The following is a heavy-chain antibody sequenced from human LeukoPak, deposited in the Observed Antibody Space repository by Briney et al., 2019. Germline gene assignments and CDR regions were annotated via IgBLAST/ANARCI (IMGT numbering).Heavy chain of an antibody. D-gene: IGHD5-24*01. CDR2: IKEDGSET. J-gene: IGHJ4*02. CDR3: ARETPRRGETRDGYR. Sequence: GESLRLSCAASGFTFKKYWMNWVRQVPGKGLECLSNIKEDGSETYYADSVKGRFTISRDNPKNLLFLQINSLRVEDTAVYYCARETPRRGETRDGYRWGQGTLVTVSS. CDR1: GFTFKKYW. V-gene: IGHV3-7*01.